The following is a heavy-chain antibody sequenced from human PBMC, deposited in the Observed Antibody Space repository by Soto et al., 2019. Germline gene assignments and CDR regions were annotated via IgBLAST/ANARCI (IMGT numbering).Heavy chain of an antibody. D-gene: IGHD2-2*01. CDR1: GFTFSDYY. CDR2: ISGSNIYT. CDR3: ARDGGEVIPAAIGGGYGMDV. V-gene: IGHV3-11*06. Sequence: QVQLVESGGGLVKPGGSLRLSCAASGFTFSDYYMSWIRQAPGKGLEWISYISGSNIYTNYADSVKGRFTISRDNANNSLYLQMDSLRVEDTAVYYCARDGGEVIPAAIGGGYGMDVWXXXTTVTVXS. J-gene: IGHJ6*04.